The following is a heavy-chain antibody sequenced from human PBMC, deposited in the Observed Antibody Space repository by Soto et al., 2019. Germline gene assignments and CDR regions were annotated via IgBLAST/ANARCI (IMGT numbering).Heavy chain of an antibody. V-gene: IGHV4-34*01. CDR2: INHSGSA. CDR3: ASGGTMGRGVSGRIGFDP. J-gene: IGHJ5*02. Sequence: QVQLQQSGAGLLKPSETLSLTCAVSGGSVSGYYWSWIRQPPGKGLEWIGEINHSGSANYNPSRTSRVNLSVDTSKKQFSLQLSSVTAAYTAVYYCASGGTMGRGVSGRIGFDPWGQGTLVTVSS. CDR1: GGSVSGYY. D-gene: IGHD3-10*01.